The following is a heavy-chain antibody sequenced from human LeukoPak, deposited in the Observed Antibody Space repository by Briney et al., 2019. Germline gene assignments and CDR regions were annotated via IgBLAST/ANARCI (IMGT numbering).Heavy chain of an antibody. Sequence: GGSLRLSCAASGFSFSDYGMHWVRQAPGKGLEWVSLIYSGGSTYYADPVNGRFTVSRDTSKNTVYLQMNSLRAEDTAVYYCARHDYLESWGQGTLVTVSS. CDR1: GFSFSDYG. J-gene: IGHJ4*02. CDR2: IYSGGST. CDR3: ARHDYLES. V-gene: IGHV3-66*04.